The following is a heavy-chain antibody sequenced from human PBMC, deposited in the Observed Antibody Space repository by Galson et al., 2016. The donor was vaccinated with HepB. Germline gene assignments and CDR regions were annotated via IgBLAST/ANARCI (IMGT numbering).Heavy chain of an antibody. CDR3: ARGNYDSPGYFFDNWFDP. CDR1: GFTFSNYG. Sequence: SLRLSCAGSGFTFSNYGMYWVRQAPGKGLEWVANIWYDGSRTYYAESVKGRFTISRDNSKSTVFLQMNSLRGEDTAVYYCARGNYDSPGYFFDNWFDPWGQGTLVTVSS. V-gene: IGHV3-33*07. CDR2: IWYDGSRT. D-gene: IGHD3-22*01. J-gene: IGHJ5*02.